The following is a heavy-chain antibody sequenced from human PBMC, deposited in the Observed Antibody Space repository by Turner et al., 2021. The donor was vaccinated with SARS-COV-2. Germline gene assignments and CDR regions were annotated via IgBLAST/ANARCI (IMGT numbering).Heavy chain of an antibody. V-gene: IGHV3-74*01. CDR3: ARGLYGDPVGFDR. D-gene: IGHD2-15*01. CDR2: LNSDGSTT. J-gene: IGHJ5*02. CDR1: GFSFSSYW. Sequence: VQLVESGAGFVQPGGSLILSCAASGFSFSSYWIPWDLQAPGEGLEWVSRLNSDGSTTKYADYVKGRFTMSRDNAKNTLYMQMNSMRDEDTAVYYCARGLYGDPVGFDRWGQGTLVNVSS.